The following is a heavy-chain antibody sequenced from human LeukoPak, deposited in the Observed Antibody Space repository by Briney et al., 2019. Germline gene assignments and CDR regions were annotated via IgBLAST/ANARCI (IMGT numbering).Heavy chain of an antibody. CDR2: ISSSSSYI. CDR3: AGGDYYYGSV. D-gene: IGHD3-10*01. V-gene: IGHV3-21*01. Sequence: PGGSLRLSCAASGFTFSSYTMNWVRQAPGKGLEWISSISSSSSYIYYADSVKGRFTISRDNAKNSLYPQMNSLRAEDTAVYYCAGGDYYYGSVWGQGTLVTVSS. CDR1: GFTFSSYT. J-gene: IGHJ4*02.